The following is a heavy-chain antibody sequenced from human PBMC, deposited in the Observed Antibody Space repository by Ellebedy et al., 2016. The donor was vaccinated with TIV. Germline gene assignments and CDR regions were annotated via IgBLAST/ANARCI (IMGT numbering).Heavy chain of an antibody. CDR1: GGSFSGYY. J-gene: IGHJ5*02. CDR2: IHHSGST. D-gene: IGHD5-24*01. CDR3: ARPLQMEGGWLDP. Sequence: MPSETLSLTCAVYGGSFSGYYWSWIRQPPGKGLEWIGEIHHSGSTNVNPSLKSRLTISVDTSKKHFSLKLTSVTAADTAVYYCARPLQMEGGWLDPWGQGALVIVSS. V-gene: IGHV4-34*01.